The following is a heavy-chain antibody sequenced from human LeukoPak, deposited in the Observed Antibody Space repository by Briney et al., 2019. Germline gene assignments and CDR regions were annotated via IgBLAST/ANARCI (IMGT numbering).Heavy chain of an antibody. CDR3: ARGEIDYYGSGSYWSPIGY. V-gene: IGHV4-34*01. J-gene: IGHJ4*02. CDR1: GGSFSGYY. CDR2: INHSGST. D-gene: IGHD3-10*01. Sequence: SETLSLTCAVYGGSFSGYYWSWIRQPPGKGLEWIGEINHSGSTNYNPSLKSRVTISVDTSKNQFSLKLSSVTAADTAVYYCARGEIDYYGSGSYWSPIGYWGQGTLVTVSS.